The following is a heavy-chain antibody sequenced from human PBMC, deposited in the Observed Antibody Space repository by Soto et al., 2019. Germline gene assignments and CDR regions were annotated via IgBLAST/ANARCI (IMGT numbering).Heavy chain of an antibody. D-gene: IGHD3-22*01. CDR2: ISAYNGNT. CDR3: AGWGNYYDSCADAFDI. Sequence: ASVKVSCKASGYTFTSYGISWVRQAPGQGLEWMGWISAYNGNTTYAQKLQGRVTMTTDTSTSTAYMELRSLRSDATAVYYCAGWGNYYDSCADAFDIWGQGTMVTVSS. J-gene: IGHJ3*02. V-gene: IGHV1-18*01. CDR1: GYTFTSYG.